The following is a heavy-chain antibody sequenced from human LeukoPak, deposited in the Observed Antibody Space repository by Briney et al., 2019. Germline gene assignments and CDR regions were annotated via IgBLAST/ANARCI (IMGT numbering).Heavy chain of an antibody. J-gene: IGHJ4*02. D-gene: IGHD3-22*01. CDR1: GGSISSGDHY. Sequence: NPSETLSLTCTVSGGSISSGDHYWSWLRQPPGQGLEWIGYIYYSGSTYYNPSLKSRVTISVDTSKNQFSLRLSSVTAADTAVYYCARLVYYDSSGYYYYFDSWGQGTLVTASS. V-gene: IGHV4-30-4*01. CDR3: ARLVYYDSSGYYYYFDS. CDR2: IYYSGST.